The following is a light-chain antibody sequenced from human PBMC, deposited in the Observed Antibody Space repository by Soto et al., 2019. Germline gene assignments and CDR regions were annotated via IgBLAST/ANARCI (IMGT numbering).Light chain of an antibody. CDR3: QTWGTGIHVV. V-gene: IGLV4-69*01. CDR2: LNSDGSH. Sequence: QAVVTQSPSASASLGASVKLTCTVSSGHSSYAIAWHQQQPEKGPRYLMKLNSDGSHTKGDAIPDRFSGSGSGAERYLTISSLQSEDEADYYCQTWGTGIHVVFGGGTKLTVL. CDR1: SGHSSYA. J-gene: IGLJ2*01.